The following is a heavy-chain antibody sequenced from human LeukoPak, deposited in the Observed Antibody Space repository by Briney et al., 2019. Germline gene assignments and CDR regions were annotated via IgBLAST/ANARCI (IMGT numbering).Heavy chain of an antibody. CDR2: ISYDGSNK. V-gene: IGHV3-30*04. D-gene: IGHD3-10*01. Sequence: ERSLRLSCAASGFTFSSYAMHWVRQAPGKGLEWVAVISYDGSNKYYADSVKGRFTISRDNSKNTLYLQMNSLRAEDTAVYYCARARRHAWFGEFSFKTYYYYGMDVWGQGTTVTVSS. J-gene: IGHJ6*02. CDR3: ARARRHAWFGEFSFKTYYYYGMDV. CDR1: GFTFSSYA.